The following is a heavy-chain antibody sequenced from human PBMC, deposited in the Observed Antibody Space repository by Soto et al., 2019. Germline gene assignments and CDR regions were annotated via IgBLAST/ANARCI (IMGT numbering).Heavy chain of an antibody. V-gene: IGHV1-18*01. Sequence: QVQLVQSGAEVKKPGASVKVSCKASGYTFTSYGISWVRQAPGQGLEWMGWISAYNGNTNYAQKLQGRVTMTTDTHXSTAYIEVRSLRSDDTAVYYCARDEVVVVAATWFYWGQGTLVTVSS. CDR2: ISAYNGNT. CDR3: ARDEVVVVAATWFY. D-gene: IGHD2-15*01. CDR1: GYTFTSYG. J-gene: IGHJ4*02.